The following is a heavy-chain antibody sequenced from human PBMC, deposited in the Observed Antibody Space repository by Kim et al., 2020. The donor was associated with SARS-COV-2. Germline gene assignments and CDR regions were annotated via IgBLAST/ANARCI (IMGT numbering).Heavy chain of an antibody. D-gene: IGHD6-13*01. V-gene: IGHV3-23*01. CDR3: AKDPGSSWYVIRIDY. J-gene: IGHJ4*02. Sequence: GGSLRLSCAASGFTFSSYAMSWVRQAPGKGLEWVSAISGSGGSTYYADSVKGRFTISRDNSKNTLYLQMNSLRAEDTAVYYCAKDPGSSWYVIRIDYWGQGTLVTVSS. CDR2: ISGSGGST. CDR1: GFTFSSYA.